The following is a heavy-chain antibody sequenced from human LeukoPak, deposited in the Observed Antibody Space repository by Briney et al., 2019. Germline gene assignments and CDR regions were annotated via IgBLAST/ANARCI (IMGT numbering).Heavy chain of an antibody. D-gene: IGHD2-15*01. CDR1: GGSFSGYY. J-gene: IGHJ1*01. CDR2: INHSGST. Sequence: SETLSLTCAVYGGSFSGYYWSWIRQPPGKGLEWIWEINHSGSTNYNPSLKSRVTISVDTSKNQFPLKLSSVTAADTAVYYCARGPRRVAATRGYFQHWGQGTLVTVSS. CDR3: ARGPRRVAATRGYFQH. V-gene: IGHV4-34*01.